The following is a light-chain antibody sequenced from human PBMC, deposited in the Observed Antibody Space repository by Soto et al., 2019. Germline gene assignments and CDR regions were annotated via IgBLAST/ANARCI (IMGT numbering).Light chain of an antibody. Sequence: EIGMTQSQATLSVSPGERATRSCRDSQSVSSNLAWYQQKPGQAPRLLIYGASTRATGIPARFSGSGSGTEFTLTISSLQSEDFAVYYCQHYNNWPRTFGQGTKVEIK. CDR2: GAS. CDR1: QSVSSN. CDR3: QHYNNWPRT. V-gene: IGKV3-15*01. J-gene: IGKJ1*01.